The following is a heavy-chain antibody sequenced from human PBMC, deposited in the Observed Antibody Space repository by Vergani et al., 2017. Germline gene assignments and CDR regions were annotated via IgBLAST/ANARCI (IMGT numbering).Heavy chain of an antibody. J-gene: IGHJ4*02. Sequence: EVQLVESGGGVVKPGGSLTISCATSGFDFTNSAMSWIRQAPGRGLQWVSSITRGSKSIYYADSVKGRFTITRDDVKKLLLLRMNNLKVDDTAIYYCARTRSPIAMIRQFEPWGQGTLVNVSS. CDR1: GFDFTNSA. V-gene: IGHV3-21*01. CDR2: ITRGSKSI. D-gene: IGHD5-18*01. CDR3: ARTRSPIAMIRQFEP.